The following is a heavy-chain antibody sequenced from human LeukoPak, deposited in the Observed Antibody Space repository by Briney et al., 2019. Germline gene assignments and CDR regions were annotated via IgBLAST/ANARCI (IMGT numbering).Heavy chain of an antibody. V-gene: IGHV3-23*01. CDR1: GFTFCSYA. Sequence: GGSLRLSCAASGFTFCSYAMSCVRQAPGTGLEWVSAISGSGGSTYYADSVKGRFTISRDNSKNTLYLQMNSLRAEDTAVYYCAKDLRPQQAAYFDYWGQGTLVTVSS. D-gene: IGHD6-13*01. J-gene: IGHJ4*02. CDR2: ISGSGGST. CDR3: AKDLRPQQAAYFDY.